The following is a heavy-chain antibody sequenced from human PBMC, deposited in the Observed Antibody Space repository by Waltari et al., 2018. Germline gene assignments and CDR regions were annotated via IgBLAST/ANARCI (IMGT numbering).Heavy chain of an antibody. CDR2: ISSSSSYI. D-gene: IGHD2-8*01. V-gene: IGHV3-21*01. Sequence: EVQLVESGGGLVKPGGSLRLSCAASGFTFSSYSMNWVRQAPGTGLEWVSSISSSSSYIYYADSVKGRFTISRDNAKNSLYLQMNSLRAEDTAVYYCARDGKDVLMVYAISKAYYYYGMDVWGQGTTVTVSS. CDR3: ARDGKDVLMVYAISKAYYYYGMDV. J-gene: IGHJ6*02. CDR1: GFTFSSYS.